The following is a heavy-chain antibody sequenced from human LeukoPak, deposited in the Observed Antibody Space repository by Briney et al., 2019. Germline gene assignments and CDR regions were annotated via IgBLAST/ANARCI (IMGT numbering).Heavy chain of an antibody. V-gene: IGHV4-34*01. J-gene: IGHJ2*01. D-gene: IGHD6-25*01. CDR1: DGPFSSFY. CDR3: ARGVSIAARYFDL. CDR2: ISHTGRT. Sequence: SETLSLTCAVYDGPFSSFYWTWIRQPPGKGLEWIGEISHTGRTNYNPPLKSRVTISVDAPKNQFSLNLTSVTAADTAMYYCARGVSIAARYFDLWGRGTLVAVSS.